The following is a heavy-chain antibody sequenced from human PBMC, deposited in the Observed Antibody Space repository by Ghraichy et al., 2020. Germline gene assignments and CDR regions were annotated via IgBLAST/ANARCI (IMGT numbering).Heavy chain of an antibody. Sequence: ASVKVSCKASGYTFTSYGISWVRQAPGQGLEWMGWISAYNGNTNYAQKLQGRVTMTTDTSTSTAYMELRSLRSDDTAVYYCARARLILEWSLRDYYYMDVWGKGTTVTVSS. V-gene: IGHV1-18*01. CDR3: ARARLILEWSLRDYYYMDV. CDR2: ISAYNGNT. CDR1: GYTFTSYG. J-gene: IGHJ6*03. D-gene: IGHD3-3*01.